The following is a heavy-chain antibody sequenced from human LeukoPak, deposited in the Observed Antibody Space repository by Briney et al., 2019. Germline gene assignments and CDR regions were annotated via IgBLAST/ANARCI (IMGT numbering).Heavy chain of an antibody. D-gene: IGHD3-16*01. CDR1: GFTFSNYA. J-gene: IGHJ4*02. CDR3: ARHRPRDYLIDY. V-gene: IGHV3-66*04. Sequence: PGGSLRLSCAASGFTFSNYAMSWVRQAPGKGLEWVSVIYSGGSTYYADSVKGRFTISRDNSKNTLYLQMNSLRAEDTAVYYCARHRPRDYLIDYWGQGTLVTVSS. CDR2: IYSGGST.